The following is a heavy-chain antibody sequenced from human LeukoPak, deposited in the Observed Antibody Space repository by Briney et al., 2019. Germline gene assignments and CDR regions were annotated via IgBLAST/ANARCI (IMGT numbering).Heavy chain of an antibody. CDR1: GFTFSSYE. J-gene: IGHJ4*02. CDR3: ARDRSVDYVWGSYPLDY. D-gene: IGHD3-16*02. V-gene: IGHV3-48*03. CDR2: ISSSGSTI. Sequence: PGGSLRPSCAASGFTFSSYEMNWVRQAPGKGLEWVSYISSSGSTIYYADSVKGRFTISRDNAKNSLYLQMNSLRAEDTAVYYCARDRSVDYVWGSYPLDYWGQGTLVTVSS.